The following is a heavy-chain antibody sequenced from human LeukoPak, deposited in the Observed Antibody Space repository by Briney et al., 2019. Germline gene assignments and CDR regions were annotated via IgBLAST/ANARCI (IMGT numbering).Heavy chain of an antibody. CDR3: ARGRYDILTGYYYYGMDV. CDR2: IKQDGSEK. CDR1: GFTFSSYW. V-gene: IGHV3-7*01. D-gene: IGHD3-9*01. Sequence: GGSLRLSCAASGFTFSSYWMSWVRQAPGKGLEWVANIKQDGSEKYYVDSVKGRFTISRDNAKNSLYLQMNSLGAEDTAVYYCARGRYDILTGYYYYGMDVWGQGTTVTVSS. J-gene: IGHJ6*02.